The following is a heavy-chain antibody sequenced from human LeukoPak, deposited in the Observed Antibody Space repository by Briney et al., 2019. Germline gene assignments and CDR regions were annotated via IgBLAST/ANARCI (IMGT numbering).Heavy chain of an antibody. J-gene: IGHJ4*02. V-gene: IGHV2-70*17. D-gene: IGHD6-19*01. CDR2: IDWDDDK. CDR3: AGYSSGWKSSDY. CDR1: GFSLTTSGMC. Sequence: SGPALVKPTQTRTLTCTFSGFSLTTSGMCVSWIRQPPGKALEWLARIDWDDDKFYSTSLKTRLTISKDTSKNQVVLTMTNMDPVDTATYYCAGYSSGWKSSDYWGQGTLVTVSS.